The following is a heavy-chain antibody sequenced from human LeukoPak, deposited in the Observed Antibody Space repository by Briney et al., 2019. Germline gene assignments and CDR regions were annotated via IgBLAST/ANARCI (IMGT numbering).Heavy chain of an antibody. J-gene: IGHJ4*02. CDR2: ISSSGSTI. D-gene: IGHD3-22*01. CDR3: ARDGDYDSSGYDY. Sequence: PGGSLRLSCAASGFTFSSYEMNWVCQAPGKGLEWVSYISSSGSTIYYADSVKGRFTISRENAKNSLYLQMNSLRAEDTAVYYCARDGDYDSSGYDYWGQGTLVTVSS. CDR1: GFTFSSYE. V-gene: IGHV3-48*03.